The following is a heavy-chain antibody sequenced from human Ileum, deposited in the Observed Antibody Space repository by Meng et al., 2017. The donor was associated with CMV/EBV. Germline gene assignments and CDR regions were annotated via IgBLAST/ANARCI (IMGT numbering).Heavy chain of an antibody. V-gene: IGHV1-69*05. CDR1: GGTFSSYA. CDR2: IIPIFGTA. Sequence: SCEASGGTFSSYAISWVRQAPGQGLEWMGGIIPIFGTANSAQKFQGRVTITTDESTSTAYMELSSLRSEDTAVYYCARGYSSGWGSYWGQGTLVTVSS. D-gene: IGHD6-19*01. J-gene: IGHJ4*02. CDR3: ARGYSSGWGSY.